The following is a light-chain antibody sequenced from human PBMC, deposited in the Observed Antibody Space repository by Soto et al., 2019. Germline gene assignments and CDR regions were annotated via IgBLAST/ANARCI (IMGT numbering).Light chain of an antibody. CDR3: QQYDNLPPYT. Sequence: DIQMTQSPSSLSASVGDRVTITCQASQDISNYLNWYQQKPGKTPKLLIYDASNLETGVPSRFSGSGSGTDFTFTISRLQPEDIATYYCQQYDNLPPYTFGQGTKVDIK. CDR1: QDISNY. CDR2: DAS. J-gene: IGKJ2*01. V-gene: IGKV1-33*01.